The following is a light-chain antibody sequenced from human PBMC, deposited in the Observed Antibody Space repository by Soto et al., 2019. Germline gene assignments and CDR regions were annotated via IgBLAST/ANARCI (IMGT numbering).Light chain of an antibody. CDR2: GVS. CDR3: QQYGTSRRT. J-gene: IGKJ1*01. CDR1: QSVRSSY. V-gene: IGKV3-20*01. Sequence: EIGLTQSPGTLSLSPGERATLSCRASQSVRSSYLAWYQQKLGQAPRLLIYGVSNRATGIPDRFSGSGSGTDFTLTISRLESEDFAVYYCQQYGTSRRTFGQGTKVEIK.